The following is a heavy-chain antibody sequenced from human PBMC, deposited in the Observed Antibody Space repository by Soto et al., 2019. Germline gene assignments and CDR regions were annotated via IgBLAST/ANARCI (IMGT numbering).Heavy chain of an antibody. CDR1: GGTFNRYA. CDR3: ASSAITLFGVVSIPPHYYSEMDV. Sequence: QVQLVQSGAEVKKPGSSVKVSCKASGGTFNRYAISWVRQAPGQGLEWMGGIIPIFGIGNDAQRFQGRVTITPDETTDTAYMELSSLRSEDTGVYYCASSAITLFGVVSIPPHYYSEMDVWGQGTTVTVSS. V-gene: IGHV1-69*01. J-gene: IGHJ6*02. CDR2: IIPIFGIG. D-gene: IGHD3-3*01.